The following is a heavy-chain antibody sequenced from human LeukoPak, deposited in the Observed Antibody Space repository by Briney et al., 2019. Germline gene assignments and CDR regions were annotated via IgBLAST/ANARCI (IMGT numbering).Heavy chain of an antibody. V-gene: IGHV3-9*03. D-gene: IGHD6-19*01. CDR1: GFTFDDYA. CDR2: ISWNSYSI. J-gene: IGHJ4*02. Sequence: PGRSLRLSCAASGFTFDDYAMHWVRQAPGKGLEWVSGISWNSYSIGYADSVKGRFTISRDNAKNSLYLQMNSLRAEDMAFYYFAKDSSGGPLFDNWGKETLVTVSS. CDR3: AKDSSGGPLFDN.